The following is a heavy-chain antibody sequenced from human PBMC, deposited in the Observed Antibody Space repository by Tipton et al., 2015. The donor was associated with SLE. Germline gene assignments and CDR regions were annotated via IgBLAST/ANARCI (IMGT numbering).Heavy chain of an antibody. CDR2: IYYSGST. CDR3: AGGSLTGDFDY. V-gene: IGHV4-39*07. CDR1: GGSISSSSYY. Sequence: TLSLTCTVSGGSISSSSYYWGWIRQPPGKGLEWIGSIYYSGSTYYNPSLKSRVTISVDTSKNQFSLKLSSVTAADTAVYYCAGGSLTGDFDYWGQGTLVTVSS. D-gene: IGHD7-27*01. J-gene: IGHJ4*02.